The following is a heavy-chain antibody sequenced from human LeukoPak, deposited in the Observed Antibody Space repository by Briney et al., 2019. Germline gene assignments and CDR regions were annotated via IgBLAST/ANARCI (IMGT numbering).Heavy chain of an antibody. D-gene: IGHD1-1*01. CDR3: AKRRGGYNWNDGDFDY. J-gene: IGHJ4*02. V-gene: IGHV2-5*02. Sequence: SGPTLLKPTQTLTLTCTFSGFSLSTGGVGVGWIRQPPGKALECLALIYWDDDRRYTPSLRSRLTITKDTSRNQVVLTMTDMDPVDTATYFCAKRRGGYNWNDGDFDYWGQGTLVTVSS. CDR2: IYWDDDR. CDR1: GFSLSTGGVG.